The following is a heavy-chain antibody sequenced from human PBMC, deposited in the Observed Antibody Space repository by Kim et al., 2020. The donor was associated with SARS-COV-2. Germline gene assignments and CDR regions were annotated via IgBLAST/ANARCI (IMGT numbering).Heavy chain of an antibody. J-gene: IGHJ5*02. V-gene: IGHV4-34*01. CDR3: ARGLVTMVRGVNWFDP. D-gene: IGHD3-10*01. Sequence: PTLKSHVTISVETSKNQFSLKLSSVTAADTAVYYCARGLVTMVRGVNWFDPWGQGTLVTVSS.